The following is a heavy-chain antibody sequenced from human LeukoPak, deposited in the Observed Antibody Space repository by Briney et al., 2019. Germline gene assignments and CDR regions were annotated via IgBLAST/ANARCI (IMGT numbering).Heavy chain of an antibody. V-gene: IGHV4-39*01. J-gene: IGHJ6*03. CDR3: ARTLGYCSGGSCLYYYYYYMDV. Sequence: SETLSLTCTVSGGSISSSSYYWGWVRLPPGKGLEWIGSIYYSGSTYYKPSLKSRVTISVDTSKNQFSLKLSSVTAADTAVYYCARTLGYCSGGSCLYYYYYYMDVWGKGTTVTVSS. CDR2: IYYSGST. CDR1: GGSISSSSYY. D-gene: IGHD2-15*01.